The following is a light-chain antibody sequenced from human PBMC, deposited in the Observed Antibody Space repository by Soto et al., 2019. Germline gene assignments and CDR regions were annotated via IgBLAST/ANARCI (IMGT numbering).Light chain of an antibody. V-gene: IGLV2-14*01. Sequence: QSALTQPASVSGSPGQSITISCTGTSSDTAGYNYVSWYQQHPGKAPKLMIYEVSNRPSGVSNRFSGSQSGNTASLTISGLQAEVEANYYCSSYTTSNTPLYVFGTGTKVTVL. CDR2: EVS. CDR1: SSDTAGYNY. J-gene: IGLJ1*01. CDR3: SSYTTSNTPLYV.